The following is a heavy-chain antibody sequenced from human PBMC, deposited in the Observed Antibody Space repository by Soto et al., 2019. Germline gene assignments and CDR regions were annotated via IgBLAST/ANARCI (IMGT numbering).Heavy chain of an antibody. J-gene: IGHJ4*02. CDR1: GFTFSNAW. Sequence: GGSLRLSCAASGFTFSNAWMSWVRQAPGKGLEWVGRIKSKTDGRQTDYAEPVKGRFTISRDDSKNTLYLQMNSLKTDDTAVYYCTTDTEGIVLMVYVQNYWGQGTLVTVSS. V-gene: IGHV3-15*01. CDR3: TTDTEGIVLMVYVQNY. D-gene: IGHD2-8*01. CDR2: IKSKTDGRQT.